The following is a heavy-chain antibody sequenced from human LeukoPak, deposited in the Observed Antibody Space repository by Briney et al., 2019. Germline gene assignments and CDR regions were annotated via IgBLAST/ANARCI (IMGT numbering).Heavy chain of an antibody. Sequence: GASVKVSFKASGYTFTSYYTHWVRQAPGQGLEGMGIINPSGDNTSYAQKFQGRVTMTRDTSTGTVYMELSSLRSEDTAVYYCARDVGSSWSRWFDPWGQGTLVTVSS. V-gene: IGHV1-46*01. D-gene: IGHD6-13*01. CDR1: GYTFTSYY. CDR2: INPSGDNT. CDR3: ARDVGSSWSRWFDP. J-gene: IGHJ5*02.